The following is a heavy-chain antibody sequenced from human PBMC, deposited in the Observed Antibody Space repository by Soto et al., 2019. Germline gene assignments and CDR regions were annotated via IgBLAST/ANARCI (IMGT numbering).Heavy chain of an antibody. CDR2: IKSKTDGGTT. CDR1: GFTFSNAW. D-gene: IGHD3-10*01. J-gene: IGHJ4*02. V-gene: IGHV3-15*01. CDR3: TTRGVVRGVISPY. Sequence: GGSLRLSCAASGFTFSNAWMSWVRQAPGKGLEWVGRIKSKTDGGTTDYAAPVKGRFTISRDDSKNTLYLQMNSLKTEDTAVYYCTTRGVVRGVISPYWGQGTLVTVSS.